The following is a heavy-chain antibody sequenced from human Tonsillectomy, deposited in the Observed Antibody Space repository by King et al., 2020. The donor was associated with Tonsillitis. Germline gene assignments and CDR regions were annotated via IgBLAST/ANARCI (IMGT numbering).Heavy chain of an antibody. J-gene: IGHJ4*02. D-gene: IGHD2-21*02. V-gene: IGHV4-39*01. Sequence: QLQESGPGLVKPSETLSLTCTVSGGSVSSSCYYWGWIRQPPGKGLEWMGSLYYSGSTYYKPYLKSRVTISVDTSKNQLSLKLNSVTAADTAVYYCATPSSCGGDCHYFDYWGQGTLVTVSS. CDR3: ATPSSCGGDCHYFDY. CDR2: LYYSGST. CDR1: GGSVSSSCYY.